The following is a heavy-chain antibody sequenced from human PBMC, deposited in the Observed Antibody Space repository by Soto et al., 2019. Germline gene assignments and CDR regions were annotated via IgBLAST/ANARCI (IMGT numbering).Heavy chain of an antibody. D-gene: IGHD5-18*01. Sequence: QVQLQESGPGLVKPSQTLSLTCTVSGGSISSGGYYWSWIRQHPGKGLEWIGYIYYSGSTYYNPSITSRGTISVASSKNEFSLKLSSVTAADTAVDYCAGDGGLGYSSFGDGMDVWVLGTTVTVFS. V-gene: IGHV4-31*03. CDR3: AGDGGLGYSSFGDGMDV. CDR1: GGSISSGGYY. J-gene: IGHJ6*02. CDR2: IYYSGST.